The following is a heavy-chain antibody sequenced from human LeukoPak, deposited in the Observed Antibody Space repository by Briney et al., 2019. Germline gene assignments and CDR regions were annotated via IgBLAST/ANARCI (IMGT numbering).Heavy chain of an antibody. Sequence: PGGSLRLSCAASGFTFSDYWMHWVRQVPGQGLVWVSRINVDETTTVSADSVKGRLTISRDNAKNTLYLQMNSLRGEDTAVYYCAKGGRAHFDNWGQGTLVTVSS. D-gene: IGHD3-16*01. CDR2: INVDETTT. CDR3: AKGGRAHFDN. V-gene: IGHV3-74*01. CDR1: GFTFSDYW. J-gene: IGHJ4*02.